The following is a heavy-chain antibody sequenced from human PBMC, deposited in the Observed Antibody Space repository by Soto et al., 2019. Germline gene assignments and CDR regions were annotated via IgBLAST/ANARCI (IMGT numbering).Heavy chain of an antibody. D-gene: IGHD3-10*01. CDR2: IKSKTDGGTT. J-gene: IGHJ4*02. V-gene: IGHV3-15*01. Sequence: PGGSLRLSCAASGFTFSNAWMSWVRQAPGKGLEWVGRIKSKTDGGTTDYAAPVKGRFTISRDDSKNTLYLQMNSLKTEDTAVYYCTSDRFGELLFDYWGQGTLVTVSS. CDR3: TSDRFGELLFDY. CDR1: GFTFSNAW.